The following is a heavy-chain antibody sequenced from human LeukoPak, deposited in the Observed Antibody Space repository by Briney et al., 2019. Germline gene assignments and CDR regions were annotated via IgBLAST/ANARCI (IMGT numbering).Heavy chain of an antibody. D-gene: IGHD2-2*01. J-gene: IGHJ4*02. CDR3: ARGSLYCSSTSCKGFDY. CDR1: GYTFTSYY. CDR2: INPSGGST. V-gene: IGHV1-46*01. Sequence: ASVKVSCKASGYTFTSYYMHWVRQAPGQGLEWMGIINPSGGSTSYAQKFQGRVTMTRNTSTSTVYMELSSLRSEDTAVYYCARGSLYCSSTSCKGFDYWGQGTLVTVSS.